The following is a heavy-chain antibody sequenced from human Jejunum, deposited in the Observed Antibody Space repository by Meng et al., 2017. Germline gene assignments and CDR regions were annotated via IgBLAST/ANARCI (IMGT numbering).Heavy chain of an antibody. Sequence: GESLKISCAASGFTFSVYGMHWVRQAPGKGLEWVAGIWSDGINKYYADSVKGRFTISRDNPKNTLYLQMNSLRADDTAVYYCATETPYCSGGSCSGTLAAFDIWGQGTLVTGSS. CDR3: ATETPYCSGGSCSGTLAAFDI. V-gene: IGHV3-33*01. CDR2: IWSDGINK. J-gene: IGHJ3*02. D-gene: IGHD2-15*01. CDR1: GFTFSVYG.